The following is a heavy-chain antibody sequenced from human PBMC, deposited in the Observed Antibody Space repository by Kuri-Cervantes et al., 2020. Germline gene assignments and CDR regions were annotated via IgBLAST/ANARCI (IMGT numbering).Heavy chain of an antibody. V-gene: IGHV1-58*01. J-gene: IGHJ4*02. D-gene: IGHD3-10*01. CDR1: GFTFTSSA. CDR3: AKSYFGAAATFDY. CDR2: IVVGSGNT. Sequence: SVKVSCKASGFTFTSSAVQWVRQARGQRLEWIGWIVVGSGNTNYAQKFQERVTITRDMSTSTAYMELSSLRSEDTAVYYCAKSYFGAAATFDYWGQGTLVTVSS.